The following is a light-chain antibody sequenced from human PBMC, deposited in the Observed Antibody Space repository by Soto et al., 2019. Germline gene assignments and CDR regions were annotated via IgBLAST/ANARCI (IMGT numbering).Light chain of an antibody. Sequence: QSVLTQPPSVSGAPGQRVTISCTGNSSNIGAGYNYVSWYQQHPGKAPKLLIYEVSNRPSGVSNRFSGSKSGNTASLTISGLQAEDEADFYCSSYTGSTTPIYVFGTGTKVTVL. CDR2: EVS. CDR1: SSNIGAGYNY. V-gene: IGLV2-14*01. J-gene: IGLJ1*01. CDR3: SSYTGSTTPIYV.